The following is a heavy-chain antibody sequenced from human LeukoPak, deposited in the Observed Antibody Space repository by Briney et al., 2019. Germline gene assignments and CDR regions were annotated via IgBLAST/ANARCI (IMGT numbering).Heavy chain of an antibody. J-gene: IGHJ4*02. CDR2: ISAYNGNT. Sequence: ASVKVSCKASGYTLTSYGISWVRQAPGQGLEWMGWISAYNGNTNYAQKLQGRVTMTTDTSTSTAYMELRSLRSDDTAVYYCARVSKVAPGLVPNFDYWGQGTLVTVSS. CDR3: ARVSKVAPGLVPNFDY. D-gene: IGHD6-19*01. CDR1: GYTLTSYG. V-gene: IGHV1-18*01.